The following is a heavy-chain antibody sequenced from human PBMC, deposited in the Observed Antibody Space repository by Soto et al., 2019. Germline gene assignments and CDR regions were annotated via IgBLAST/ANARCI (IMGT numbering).Heavy chain of an antibody. CDR2: IYYSGST. Sequence: PSETLSLTCSASGGSISSYYWSWIRQPPGKGLEWIGYIYYSGSTNYNPSLKSRVTISVDASKNQFSLKLSSVTAADTAVYYCARATVKVSSNWFDPWGQGTLVTVSS. CDR1: GGSISSYY. V-gene: IGHV4-59*01. CDR3: ARATVKVSSNWFDP. D-gene: IGHD4-17*01. J-gene: IGHJ5*02.